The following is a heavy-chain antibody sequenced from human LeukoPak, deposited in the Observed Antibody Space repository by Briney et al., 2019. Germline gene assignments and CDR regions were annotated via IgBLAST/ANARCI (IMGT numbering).Heavy chain of an antibody. V-gene: IGHV3-30*04. CDR1: GFTFSTYA. CDR3: ARERVGGGVTDPDYDYVWGSSLAFDY. CDR2: ISYDGSNK. D-gene: IGHD3-16*01. Sequence: PGGSLRLSCAASGFTFSTYAMHWVRQAPGKGLEWVAVISYDGSNKYYADSVKGRFTISRDNSKNTLYLQMNSLRAEDTAVYYCARERVGGGVTDPDYDYVWGSSLAFDYWGQGTLVTVSS. J-gene: IGHJ4*02.